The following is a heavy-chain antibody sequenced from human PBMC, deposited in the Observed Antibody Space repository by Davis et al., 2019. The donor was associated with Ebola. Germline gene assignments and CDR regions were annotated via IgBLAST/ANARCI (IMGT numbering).Heavy chain of an antibody. CDR3: ARILWPERNPIVDY. J-gene: IGHJ4*02. V-gene: IGHV2-70*11. Sequence: SGPTLVKPTRILTLTCTFSGFSLSTSGMCVSWIRQPPGKALEWLARIDWDDDKYYSKSLKTRLTISKDTSKGQVVLTMTNMDPVDTATYYCARILWPERNPIVDYWGQGSLVTVSS. CDR2: IDWDDDK. CDR1: GFSLSTSGMC. D-gene: IGHD3/OR15-3a*01.